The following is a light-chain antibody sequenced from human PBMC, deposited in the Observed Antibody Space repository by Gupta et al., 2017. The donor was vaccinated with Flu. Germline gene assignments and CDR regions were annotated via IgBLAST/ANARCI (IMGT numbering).Light chain of an antibody. V-gene: IGLV1-44*01. CDR2: DNN. J-gene: IGLJ1*01. CDR3: AAWDDSLNGAYV. Sequence: QSVLTQPPSASGTPGPRVTISCSGSSSNIGSNTVDWYQQLPGTAPKLLIYDNNQRPSGVPDRFSGSKSGTSASLAISGLQSEDEADYYCAAWDDSLNGAYVFGTGTKVTVL. CDR1: SSNIGSNT.